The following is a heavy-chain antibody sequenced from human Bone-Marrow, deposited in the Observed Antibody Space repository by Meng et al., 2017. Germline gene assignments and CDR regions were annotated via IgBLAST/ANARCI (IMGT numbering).Heavy chain of an antibody. J-gene: IGHJ6*02. CDR1: GDSVSSNSAA. V-gene: IGHV6-1*01. D-gene: IGHD6-13*01. Sequence: SQTLSLTCAISGDSVSSNSAAWNWIRQSPSRGLEWLGRTYYRSKWYNDYAVSVKSRITINPDTSKNQFSLQLNSVTPEDTAVYYCARDLSALVSSSWYLGSVYYYYGMDVWGQGTTVTVSS. CDR3: ARDLSALVSSSWYLGSVYYYYGMDV. CDR2: TYYRSKWYN.